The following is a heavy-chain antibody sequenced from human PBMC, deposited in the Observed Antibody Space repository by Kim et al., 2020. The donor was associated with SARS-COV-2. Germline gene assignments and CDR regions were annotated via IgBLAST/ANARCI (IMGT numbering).Heavy chain of an antibody. J-gene: IGHJ4*02. V-gene: IGHV1-46*01. CDR3: ARGHITMAMIAVAGPLDY. CDR1: GYTFTSYY. Sequence: ASVKVSCKASGYTFTSYYMHWVRQAPGQGLEWMGIINPSGGSTSYAQKFQGRVTMTRDTSTSTVYMELSSLRSEDTAVYYCARGHITMAMIAVAGPLDYWGQGTLVTVSS. D-gene: IGHD6-19*01. CDR2: INPSGGST.